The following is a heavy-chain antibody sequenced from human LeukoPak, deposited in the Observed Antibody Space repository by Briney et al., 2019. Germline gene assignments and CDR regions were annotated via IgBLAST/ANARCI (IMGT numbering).Heavy chain of an antibody. Sequence: GGSLRLSCAASGFTFNSYSMHWVRQAPGKGLEWVAVISYDGSNKYYADSVKGRFTISRDNSKNTLYLQMNSLRAEDTAVYYCARPLYDFWSGYYRGVGYWGQGTLVTVSS. CDR3: ARPLYDFWSGYYRGVGY. D-gene: IGHD3-3*01. V-gene: IGHV3-30*04. CDR1: GFTFNSYS. J-gene: IGHJ4*02. CDR2: ISYDGSNK.